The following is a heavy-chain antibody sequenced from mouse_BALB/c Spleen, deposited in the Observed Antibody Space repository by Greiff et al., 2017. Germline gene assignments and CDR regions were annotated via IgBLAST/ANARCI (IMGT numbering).Heavy chain of an antibody. Sequence: VQLQESGPSLVQPSQSLSITCTVSGFSLTSYGVHWVRQSPGKGLEWLGVIWRGGSTDYNAAFMSRLSITKDNSKSQVFFKMNSLQADDTAIYYCAKKRYGNYDAMDYWGQGTSVTVSS. D-gene: IGHD2-10*02. CDR3: AKKRYGNYDAMDY. V-gene: IGHV2-5-1*01. CDR1: GFSLTSYG. CDR2: IWRGGST. J-gene: IGHJ4*01.